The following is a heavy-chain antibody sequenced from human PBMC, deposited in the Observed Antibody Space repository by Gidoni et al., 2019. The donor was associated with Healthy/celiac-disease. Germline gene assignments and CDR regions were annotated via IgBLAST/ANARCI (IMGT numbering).Heavy chain of an antibody. Sequence: QVQLVQSGAEVKKPGASVKVSCKASGYTVTGYYLHWVRQAPGQGPEWMGWINPNSGGTNYAQKFQGWVTMTRDTSISTAYMELSRLRSDDTAVYYCAREDLSGSYYRFDPWGQGTLVTVSS. CDR2: INPNSGGT. CDR1: GYTVTGYY. CDR3: AREDLSGSYYRFDP. V-gene: IGHV1-2*04. J-gene: IGHJ5*02. D-gene: IGHD1-26*01.